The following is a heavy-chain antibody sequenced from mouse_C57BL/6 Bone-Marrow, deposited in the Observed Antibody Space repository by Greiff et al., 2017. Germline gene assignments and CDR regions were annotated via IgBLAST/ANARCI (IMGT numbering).Heavy chain of an antibody. Sequence: VQLQQPGAELVRPGSSVKLSCKASGYTFTSYWMDWVKQRPGQGLEWIGNIYPSDSETHYNQKFKDEATLTVDKSSSTAYMQLSSLTSEDSAVYYCARWGYGNLYYFDYWGQGTTLTVSS. J-gene: IGHJ2*01. CDR2: IYPSDSET. CDR3: ARWGYGNLYYFDY. V-gene: IGHV1-61*01. CDR1: GYTFTSYW. D-gene: IGHD2-1*01.